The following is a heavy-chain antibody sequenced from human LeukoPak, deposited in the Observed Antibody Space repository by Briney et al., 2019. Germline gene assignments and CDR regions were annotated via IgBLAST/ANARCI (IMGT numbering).Heavy chain of an antibody. CDR3: ARDTNQYDSSGYSHDY. CDR1: GFTFSSYS. D-gene: IGHD3-22*01. Sequence: GGSLRLSCAASGFTFSSYSMNWVRQAPGKGLEWVSYISSSSSTIYYADSVKGRFTISRDNAKNSLYLQMNSLRAEDTAVYYFARDTNQYDSSGYSHDYWGQGTLVTVSS. J-gene: IGHJ4*02. CDR2: ISSSSSTI. V-gene: IGHV3-48*01.